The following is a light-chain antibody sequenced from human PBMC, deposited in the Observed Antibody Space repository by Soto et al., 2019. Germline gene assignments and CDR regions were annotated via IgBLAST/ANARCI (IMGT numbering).Light chain of an antibody. Sequence: EIVLTQSPATLSLSPGERATLSCRASQSVDSYLAWYQHKPGQAPRLLIYDASNRATGIPARFSGSGSGTEFTLTISSLQSEDFAVYYCQQYNDRPRTFGQGTKVDIK. J-gene: IGKJ1*01. CDR1: QSVDSY. CDR3: QQYNDRPRT. CDR2: DAS. V-gene: IGKV3D-15*01.